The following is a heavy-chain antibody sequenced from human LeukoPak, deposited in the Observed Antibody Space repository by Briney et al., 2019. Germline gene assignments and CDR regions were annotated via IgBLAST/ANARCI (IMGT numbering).Heavy chain of an antibody. V-gene: IGHV3-30-3*01. Sequence: GRSLRLSCVASGFTFSPHTMHWVRQAPGKGLEWLAVITGNERTKFYADSVRGRFTVSRDDWRNTVHLQMSSLTTDDTAVYFCVRQSQGLDYWGQGTQVTVSS. CDR1: GFTFSPHT. CDR2: ITGNERTK. D-gene: IGHD5/OR15-5a*01. J-gene: IGHJ4*02. CDR3: VRQSQGLDY.